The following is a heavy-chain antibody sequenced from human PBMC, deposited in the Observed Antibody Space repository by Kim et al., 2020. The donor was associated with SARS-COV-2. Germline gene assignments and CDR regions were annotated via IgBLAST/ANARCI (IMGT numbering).Heavy chain of an antibody. J-gene: IGHJ4*02. D-gene: IGHD2-15*01. CDR3: ARVLSLVVWDH. Sequence: YANKFQGSITVTTDTSTSPVYMNLGSLRSEDTAVYYCARVLSLVVWDHWGQGTLVTVSA. V-gene: IGHV1-46*01.